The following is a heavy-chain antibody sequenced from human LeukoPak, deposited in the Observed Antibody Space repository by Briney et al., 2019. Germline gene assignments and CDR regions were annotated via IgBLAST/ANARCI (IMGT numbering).Heavy chain of an antibody. J-gene: IGHJ3*02. Sequence: ASVKVSCKVSGYTLTELSMHWVRQAPGKGLEWVGGFDPEDGETIYAQKFQGRVTMTEDTSTDTAYMELSSLRSEDTAVYYCATGVVVVTTGHDAFDIWGQGTMVTVSS. D-gene: IGHD3-22*01. CDR3: ATGVVVVTTGHDAFDI. CDR2: FDPEDGET. CDR1: GYTLTELS. V-gene: IGHV1-24*01.